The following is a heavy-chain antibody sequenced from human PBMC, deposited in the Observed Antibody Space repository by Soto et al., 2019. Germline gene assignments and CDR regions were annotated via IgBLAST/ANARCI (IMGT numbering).Heavy chain of an antibody. CDR1: GGTFSSYA. Sequence: ASVKVSCKASGGTFSSYAISRVRQAPGQGLEWMGWMNPNSGNTGYAQKFQGRVTMTRNTSISTAYMELSSLRSEDTAVYYCARERSSGWYVDYWGQGTLVTVSS. J-gene: IGHJ4*02. V-gene: IGHV1-8*02. D-gene: IGHD6-19*01. CDR3: ARERSSGWYVDY. CDR2: MNPNSGNT.